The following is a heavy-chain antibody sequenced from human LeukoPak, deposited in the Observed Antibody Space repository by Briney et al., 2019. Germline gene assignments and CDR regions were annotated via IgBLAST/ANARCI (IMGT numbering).Heavy chain of an antibody. CDR1: GYSFTNYW. CDR2: IYPGDSDT. D-gene: IGHD6-19*01. Sequence: AGESLKISCKGSGYSFTNYWIGWVRQMPGKGLEWMGIIYPGDSDTRYSPSFQGQVTISADNPISAAYLQWSSRKASDTAMYYCARIYLEQWLDYWGQGTLVTVSS. CDR3: ARIYLEQWLDY. J-gene: IGHJ4*02. V-gene: IGHV5-51*01.